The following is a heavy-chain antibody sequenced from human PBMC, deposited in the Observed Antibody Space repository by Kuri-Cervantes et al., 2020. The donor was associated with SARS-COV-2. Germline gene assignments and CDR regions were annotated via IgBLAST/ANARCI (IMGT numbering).Heavy chain of an antibody. D-gene: IGHD1-20*01. J-gene: IGHJ3*02. V-gene: IGHV4-39*07. CDR2: IYYSGST. CDR3: ARDVVTGNRVGPTSDAFDI. CDR1: GGSISSSSYY. Sequence: SETLSLTCTVSGGSISSSSYYWGWIRQPPGKGLEWIGSIYYSGSTYYNPSLKSRVTISVDTSKNQFSLKLSSVTAADTAVYYCARDVVTGNRVGPTSDAFDIWGQGRMVTVSS.